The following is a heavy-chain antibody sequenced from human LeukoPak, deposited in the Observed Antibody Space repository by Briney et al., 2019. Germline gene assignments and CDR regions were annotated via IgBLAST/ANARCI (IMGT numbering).Heavy chain of an antibody. CDR3: ARETKSSGWPLYYYYGMDV. CDR1: GFTFSSYV. J-gene: IGHJ6*02. V-gene: IGHV3-30*03. D-gene: IGHD6-19*01. CDR2: ISYDGSNK. Sequence: GRSLRLSCAASGFTFSSYVMHWVRQAPGKGLEWVAVISYDGSNKYYADSVKGRFTISRDNSKNTLYLQMNSLRAEDTAVYYCARETKSSGWPLYYYYGMDVWGQGTTVTVSS.